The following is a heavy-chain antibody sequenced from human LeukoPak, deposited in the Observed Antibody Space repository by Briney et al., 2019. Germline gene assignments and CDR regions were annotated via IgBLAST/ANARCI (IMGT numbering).Heavy chain of an antibody. CDR3: TTDAGYTSGWYNY. V-gene: IGHV3-15*01. D-gene: IGHD6-19*01. Sequence: GGSLRLSCAASGFTFSNAWMSWVRQAPGKGLEWVGRIKSKTDGGTTDYAAPVKGRFTISRDDSKNTLYLQMNSLKTEDTAVYYCTTDAGYTSGWYNYWGQGILVTVSS. CDR2: IKSKTDGGTT. J-gene: IGHJ4*02. CDR1: GFTFSNAW.